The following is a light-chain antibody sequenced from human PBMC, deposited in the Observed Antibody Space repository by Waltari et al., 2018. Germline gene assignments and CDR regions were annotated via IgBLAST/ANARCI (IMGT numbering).Light chain of an antibody. CDR3: SSYTSSSTLL. V-gene: IGLV2-14*03. CDR2: DVS. J-gene: IGLJ2*01. Sequence: QSALTQPASVSGSPGPSITISCTGHRNHADYTTYVCWYQQHPGKAPKLMIYDVSKRPSGIADRFSGSRSGNTASLTISGLQADDEADYYCSSYTSSSTLLFGGGTKVTVL. CDR1: RNHADYTTY.